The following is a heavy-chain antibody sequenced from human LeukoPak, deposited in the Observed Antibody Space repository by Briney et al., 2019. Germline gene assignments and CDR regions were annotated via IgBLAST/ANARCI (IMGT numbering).Heavy chain of an antibody. D-gene: IGHD3-3*01. V-gene: IGHV3-7*01. CDR1: GFTFSAYW. J-gene: IGHJ6*03. CDR2: INQDGSDK. CDR3: ARVVMGWSGYLGNYYYYYYMDV. Sequence: GGSLRLSCVASGFTFSAYWMIWVRQAPGEGLEWVADINQDGSDKYFVDSVKGRFTISRDNAKNSLYLQMNSLRAEDTAVYYCARVVMGWSGYLGNYYYYYYMDVWGKGTTVTVSS.